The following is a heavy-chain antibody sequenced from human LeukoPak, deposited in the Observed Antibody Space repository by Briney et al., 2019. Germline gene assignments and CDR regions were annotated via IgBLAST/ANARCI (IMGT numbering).Heavy chain of an antibody. CDR1: GGTFSSYA. J-gene: IGHJ2*01. Sequence: SVKVSCKPSGGTFSSYAISWVRQAPGQGLEWMGGIIPIFGTANYAQKFQGRVTITADESTSTAYMELSSLRSEDTAVYYCARDPRHVVVVAATRYWYFDLWGRGTLVTVSS. V-gene: IGHV1-69*13. D-gene: IGHD2-15*01. CDR2: IIPIFGTA. CDR3: ARDPRHVVVVAATRYWYFDL.